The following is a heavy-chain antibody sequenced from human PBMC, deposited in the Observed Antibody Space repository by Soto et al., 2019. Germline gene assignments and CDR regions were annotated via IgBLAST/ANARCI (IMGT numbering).Heavy chain of an antibody. D-gene: IGHD5-12*01. V-gene: IGHV1-69*06. CDR2: IIPIFGTA. J-gene: IGHJ6*03. Sequence: SVKVSCKASGGTFSSYAISWVRQAPGQGLEWMGGIIPIFGTANYAQKFQGRVTITADKSTSTAYMELSSLRSEDTAVYYCARELRFSNQYYYYYMDVWGKGTTVTVSS. CDR3: ARELRFSNQYYYYYMDV. CDR1: GGTFSSYA.